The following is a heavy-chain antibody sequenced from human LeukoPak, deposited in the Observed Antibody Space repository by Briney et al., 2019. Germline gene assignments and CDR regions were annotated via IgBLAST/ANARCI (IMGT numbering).Heavy chain of an antibody. CDR3: AKAAGTSWYFYHYMDV. CDR1: GFTFSSYA. Sequence: PGGSLRLSCAASGFTFSSYAMTSVRQAPGKGLEWVSGISGSGGSTYYADSVKGRSTISRDNSKNTLYLKMNGLRAEDTAVYYCAKAAGTSWYFYHYMDVWGKGTTVTVSS. CDR2: ISGSGGST. J-gene: IGHJ6*03. V-gene: IGHV3-23*01. D-gene: IGHD6-13*01.